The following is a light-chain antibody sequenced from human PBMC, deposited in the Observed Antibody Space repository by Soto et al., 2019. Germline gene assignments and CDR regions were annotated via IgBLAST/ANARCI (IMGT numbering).Light chain of an antibody. CDR2: DVS. V-gene: IGLV2-14*03. Sequence: QSVLTQPASVSGSPGQSITISCTGTSSDVGGYNYVSWYQQHPGKAPKLVIYDVSNRPSGVSNRFSGSKSGNTASLSISGLQAEDEADYYCSSYTRSSTVIFGGGTKVTVL. J-gene: IGLJ2*01. CDR3: SSYTRSSTVI. CDR1: SSDVGGYNY.